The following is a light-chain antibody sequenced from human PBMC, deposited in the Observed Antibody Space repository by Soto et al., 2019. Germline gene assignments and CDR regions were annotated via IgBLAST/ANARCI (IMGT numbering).Light chain of an antibody. CDR3: SSYAGSDIWV. CDR1: SSDVDVYNY. CDR2: EVS. V-gene: IGLV2-8*01. J-gene: IGLJ3*02. Sequence: QSALTQPPSASGSPGQSVTISCTGTSSDVDVYNYVSWFQQHPRKAPKLIIYEVSKRPSGVPDRFSGSKSGNTASLTVSGLQAEDEADYYCSSYAGSDIWVFGGGTKLTVL.